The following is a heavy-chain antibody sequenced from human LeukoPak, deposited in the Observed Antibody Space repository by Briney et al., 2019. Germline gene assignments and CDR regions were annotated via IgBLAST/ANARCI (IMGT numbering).Heavy chain of an antibody. J-gene: IGHJ6*03. D-gene: IGHD1-26*01. CDR1: GFTFSSYW. CDR3: ARHAAAGSYYPYYYYMDV. Sequence: GGSLRLSCAASGFTFSSYWMSWVRQAPGKGLEWVAVISYDGSNKYYADSVKGRFTISRDNSKNTLYLQMNSLRAEDTAVYYCARHAAAGSYYPYYYYMDVWGKGTTVTISS. CDR2: ISYDGSNK. V-gene: IGHV3-30*03.